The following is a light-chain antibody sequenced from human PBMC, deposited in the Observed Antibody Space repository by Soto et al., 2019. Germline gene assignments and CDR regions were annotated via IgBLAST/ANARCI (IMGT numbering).Light chain of an antibody. CDR3: AAWDDSLNGVV. J-gene: IGLJ2*01. V-gene: IGLV1-44*01. CDR1: SSNIGSNI. CDR2: SND. Sequence: QSVLTQPPSASGTPGQRVTISCSGSSSNIGSNIVNWYQQLPGTAPKLVIYSNDQRPSGVPDRFSGSKSGTSASLAISGLQSEDEADYYCAAWDDSLNGVVFGGGTKLTVL.